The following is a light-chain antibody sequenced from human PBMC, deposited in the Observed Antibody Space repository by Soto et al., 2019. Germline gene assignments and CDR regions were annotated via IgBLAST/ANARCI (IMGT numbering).Light chain of an antibody. Sequence: DIQLTPSPSTLSGSEGDRVAITRRASQAISSSLAWYQQKPGKAPKLLISTASRLQRGVPSRFSGNGSETAFTLTISSLQADDFATYYCQQYRTYQWTFGEGTKVDIK. CDR3: QQYRTYQWT. CDR1: QAISSS. V-gene: IGKV1-5*03. CDR2: TAS. J-gene: IGKJ1*01.